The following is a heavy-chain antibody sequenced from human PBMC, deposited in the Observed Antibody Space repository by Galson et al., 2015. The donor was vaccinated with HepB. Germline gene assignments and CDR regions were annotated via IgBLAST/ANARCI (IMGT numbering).Heavy chain of an antibody. D-gene: IGHD3-10*01. Sequence: SLRLSCAASGFTFSSYAMSWVRQAPGKGLEWVSAISGSGGSTYYADSVKGRFTISRDNSKNTLYLQMNSLRAEDTAVYYCAKVGAWFGDYGYYFDYWGQGTLVTVSS. CDR3: AKVGAWFGDYGYYFDY. V-gene: IGHV3-23*01. J-gene: IGHJ4*02. CDR1: GFTFSSYA. CDR2: ISGSGGST.